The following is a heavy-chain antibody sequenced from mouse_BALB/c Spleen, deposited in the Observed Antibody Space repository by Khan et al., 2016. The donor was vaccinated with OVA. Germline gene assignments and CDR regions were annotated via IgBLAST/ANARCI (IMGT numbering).Heavy chain of an antibody. V-gene: IGHV2-6-4*01. Sequence: VQLKESGTGLVAPSQSLSIPCTVSGFSLSRYSIHWVRQPPGKGLEWLGMIWGGGGTDYISTLNSSLNISKDNSKSQVFLKMNSLQTDDTAMYYGARAYYRYDGYYAMDYWGQGTSVTVSS. D-gene: IGHD2-14*01. CDR2: IWGGGGT. CDR1: GFSLSRYS. J-gene: IGHJ4*01. CDR3: ARAYYRYDGYYAMDY.